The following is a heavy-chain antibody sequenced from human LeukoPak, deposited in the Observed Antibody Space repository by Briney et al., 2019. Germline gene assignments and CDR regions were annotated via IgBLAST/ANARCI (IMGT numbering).Heavy chain of an antibody. CDR1: GYTFTSYG. J-gene: IGHJ6*03. CDR3: ARGASGGDYYYYYMDV. D-gene: IGHD3-10*01. Sequence: ASVKVSCKASGYTFTSYGISWVRQAPGQGLEWMGWISAYNGNTNYAQKLQGRVTMTTDTSTSTAYMELRSLRSDDTAVYYCARGASGGDYYYYYMDVWGKGTTVTISS. V-gene: IGHV1-18*01. CDR2: ISAYNGNT.